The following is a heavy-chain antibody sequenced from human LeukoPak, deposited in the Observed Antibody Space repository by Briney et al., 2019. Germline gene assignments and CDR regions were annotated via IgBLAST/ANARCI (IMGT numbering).Heavy chain of an antibody. J-gene: IGHJ3*02. CDR2: ISGSGGST. CDR3: AKDLAFNSGDASDI. D-gene: IGHD4-23*01. CDR1: GFTFSSYA. V-gene: IGHV3-23*01. Sequence: QTGGSLRLSCAASGFTFSSYAMSWVRQAPGKGLEWVSAISGSGGSTHYADSVKGRFTVSRDNSKNTLYLQMNSLRAEDTAAYYCAKDLAFNSGDASDIWGQGTLVIVSS.